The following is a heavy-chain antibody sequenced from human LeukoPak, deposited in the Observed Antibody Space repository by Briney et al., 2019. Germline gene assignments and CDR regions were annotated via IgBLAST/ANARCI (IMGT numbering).Heavy chain of an antibody. V-gene: IGHV3-30*02. CDR3: AKPYPTLTTSAVLDN. Sequence: GGSLRLSCAASGFTFISYGMHWVRQAPGKGLDWVAFIRYNGSNKYYADSVKGRFTISRDNSKNTVYLQINTLRTDDAAIYYCAKPYPTLTTSAVLDNWGQGTLVTVSS. CDR1: GFTFISYG. CDR2: IRYNGSNK. J-gene: IGHJ4*02. D-gene: IGHD1-1*01.